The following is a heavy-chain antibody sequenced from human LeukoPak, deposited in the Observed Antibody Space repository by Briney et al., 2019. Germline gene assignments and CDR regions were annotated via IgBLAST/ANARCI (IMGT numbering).Heavy chain of an antibody. J-gene: IGHJ4*02. V-gene: IGHV4-38-2*01. D-gene: IGHD3-16*02. CDR3: ASSRGYVWGSYRPFDY. Sequence: PSETLSLTCAVSGYSISSGYYWGWIRQPPGKGLEWIGNIYHSGSTYYNPSLKSRVTISVDTSKNQFSLKLSSVTAADTAVYYCASSRGYVWGSYRPFDYWGQGTLVTVSS. CDR1: GYSISSGYY. CDR2: IYHSGST.